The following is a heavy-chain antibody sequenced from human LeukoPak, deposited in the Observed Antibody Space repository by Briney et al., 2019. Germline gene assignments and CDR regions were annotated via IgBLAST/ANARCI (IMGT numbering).Heavy chain of an antibody. V-gene: IGHV3-43*01. J-gene: IGHJ4*02. CDR1: GFTFSSYA. Sequence: GRSLRLSCAASGFTFSSYAMSWVRQAPGKGLEWVSLISWDGGSTYYADSVKGRFTISRDNSKNSLYLQMNSLRTEDTALYYCAKDLGDGYNSVFDYWGQGTLVTVSS. CDR3: AKDLGDGYNSVFDY. CDR2: ISWDGGST. D-gene: IGHD5-24*01.